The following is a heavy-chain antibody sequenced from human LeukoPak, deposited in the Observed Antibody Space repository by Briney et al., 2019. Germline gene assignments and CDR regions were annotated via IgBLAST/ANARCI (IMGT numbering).Heavy chain of an antibody. D-gene: IGHD3-22*01. CDR2: ISYSGNT. J-gene: IGHJ4*02. CDR1: GGSVTSGSYY. V-gene: IGHV4-61*01. CDR3: ARGARITMIVVVTKPLDY. Sequence: SETLSLTCTVSGGSVTSGSYYWSWIRQLPGKGLEWIGYISYSGNTYYNPSLKSRVTISVDTSKNQFSLKLSSVTAADTAVYYCARGARITMIVVVTKPLDYWGQGTLVTVSS.